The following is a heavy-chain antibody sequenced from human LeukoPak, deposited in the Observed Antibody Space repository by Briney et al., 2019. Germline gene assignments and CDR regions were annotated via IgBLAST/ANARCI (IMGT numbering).Heavy chain of an antibody. Sequence: SQTLSLTCTVSGGSITSGSYYWSWIRQPAGKGLEWIGRIYTSGSTNYNPSLKSRVTISVDTSKNQFSLKLSSVTAADTAVYYCARYNPYYDFWSGLYYYYMDVWGKGTTVTVSS. CDR2: IYTSGST. D-gene: IGHD3-3*01. V-gene: IGHV4-61*02. CDR3: ARYNPYYDFWSGLYYYYMDV. CDR1: GGSITSGSYY. J-gene: IGHJ6*03.